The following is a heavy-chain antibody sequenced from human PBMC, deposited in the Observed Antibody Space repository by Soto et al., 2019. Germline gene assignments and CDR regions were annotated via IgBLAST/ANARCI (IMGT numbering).Heavy chain of an antibody. V-gene: IGHV3-21*01. J-gene: IGHJ6*02. CDR1: GFTFSSYS. CDR3: ARLDCSSTSCYSHYGMDV. D-gene: IGHD2-2*01. CDR2: ISSSSSYI. Sequence: GESLKISCAASGFTFSSYSMNWVRQAPGKGLEWVSSISSSSSYIYYADSVKGRFTISRDNAKNSLYLQMNSLRAEDTAVYYCARLDCSSTSCYSHYGMDVWGQGTTVTVSS.